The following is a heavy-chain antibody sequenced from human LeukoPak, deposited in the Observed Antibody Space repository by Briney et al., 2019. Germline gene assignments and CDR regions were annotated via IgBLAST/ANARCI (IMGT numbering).Heavy chain of an antibody. D-gene: IGHD1-26*01. CDR3: ARDQKWGATLFDY. V-gene: IGHV3-7*01. Sequence: GGSLRLSCAASGFTFSSYWMSWVRRAPGKGLEWVANIKQDGSEKYYVDSVKGRFTISRDNAKNSLYLQMNSLRAEDTAVYYCARDQKWGATLFDYWGQGTLVTVSS. J-gene: IGHJ4*02. CDR2: IKQDGSEK. CDR1: GFTFSSYW.